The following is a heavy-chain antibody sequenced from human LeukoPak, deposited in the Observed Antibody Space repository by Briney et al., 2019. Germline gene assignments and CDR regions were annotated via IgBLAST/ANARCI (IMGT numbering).Heavy chain of an antibody. D-gene: IGHD1-26*01. Sequence: TGGSLRLSCAASGFTFSDLGMHWVRHAPGKGLEWVANINRGGNEVHYVDSVKGRFTISRDNAKNSLYLQLDSLRVEDTAVYYCARVGTWELQRVFDYWGQGTLVTVSS. CDR2: INRGGNEV. J-gene: IGHJ4*02. CDR1: GFTFSDLG. V-gene: IGHV3-7*01. CDR3: ARVGTWELQRVFDY.